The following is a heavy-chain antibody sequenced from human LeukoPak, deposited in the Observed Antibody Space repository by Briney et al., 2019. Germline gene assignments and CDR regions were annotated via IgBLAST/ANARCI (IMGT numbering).Heavy chain of an antibody. CDR2: ISSDGSSK. Sequence: GRSLRLSCAASGFTLSTSAMHRVRQAPGMGLEWVAVISSDGSSKYYADSVKGRFTISRDDSKNTLYLQMNSLRVEDTAVYYCASDLSAGFWGQGTLVTVSS. V-gene: IGHV3-30*01. CDR3: ASDLSAGF. CDR1: GFTLSTSA. J-gene: IGHJ4*02.